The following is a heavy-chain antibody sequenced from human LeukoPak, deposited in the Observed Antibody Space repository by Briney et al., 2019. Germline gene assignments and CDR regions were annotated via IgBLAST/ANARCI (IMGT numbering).Heavy chain of an antibody. Sequence: ASVKVSCKASGYTYTGYYMHWVRQAPGQGLEWMGWINPNSGGTNYAQKFQGRVTMTRDTSISTAYMELSRLRSDDTAVYYCATVQYSSSYRGWFDPWGQGTLVTVSS. V-gene: IGHV1-2*02. CDR1: GYTYTGYY. J-gene: IGHJ5*02. CDR2: INPNSGGT. D-gene: IGHD6-13*01. CDR3: ATVQYSSSYRGWFDP.